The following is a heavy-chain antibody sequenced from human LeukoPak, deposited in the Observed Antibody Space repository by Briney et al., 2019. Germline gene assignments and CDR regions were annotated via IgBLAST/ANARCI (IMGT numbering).Heavy chain of an antibody. J-gene: IGHJ4*02. Sequence: GESLEISCKASGYSFAIYWIGWVRQMPGKGLEWMGIIYPGDSDTRYSPSFQGQVTISADKSINTAYLQWGSLKASDTAMYYCATHSNLFDYWGQGTLVTVSS. CDR1: GYSFAIYW. CDR2: IYPGDSDT. CDR3: ATHSNLFDY. D-gene: IGHD2/OR15-2a*01. V-gene: IGHV5-51*01.